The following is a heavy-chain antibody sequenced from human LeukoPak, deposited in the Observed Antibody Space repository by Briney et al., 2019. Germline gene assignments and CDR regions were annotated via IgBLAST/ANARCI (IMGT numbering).Heavy chain of an antibody. CDR1: GFIFSNSG. CDR2: VWFDGSKT. J-gene: IGHJ4*02. V-gene: IGHV3-33*01. Sequence: GGSLRLSCTVSGFIFSNSGMHWVRRAPGKGLEWVAVVWFDGSKTYYGDSVKGRFTISRDNSKNTLYLQMNSLRAEDTAVYYCARDNNGVDYWGQGTLVTVSS. CDR3: ARDNNGVDY. D-gene: IGHD2-8*01.